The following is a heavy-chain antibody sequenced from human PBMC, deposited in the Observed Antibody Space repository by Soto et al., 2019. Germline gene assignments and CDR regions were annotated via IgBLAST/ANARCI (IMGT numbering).Heavy chain of an antibody. CDR3: ASSYSSSWYSLDAFDI. J-gene: IGHJ3*02. Sequence: PSETLSLTCTVSGGSISSGGYYWSWIRQHPGKGLEWIGYIYYSGSTYYNPSLKSRVTISVDTSKNQFSLKLSSVTAADTAVYYCASSYSSSWYSLDAFDIWGQGTMVTVSS. V-gene: IGHV4-31*03. CDR1: GGSISSGGYY. D-gene: IGHD6-13*01. CDR2: IYYSGST.